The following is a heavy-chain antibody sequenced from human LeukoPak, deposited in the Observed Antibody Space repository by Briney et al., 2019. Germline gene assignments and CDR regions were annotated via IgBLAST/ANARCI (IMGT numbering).Heavy chain of an antibody. Sequence: SVKVSCKASGGTFSSYAISWVRQAPGQGFEWMGGIIPIFGTANYAQKFQGRVTITADESTSTAHMELSSLRSEDTAVYYCARSSAGYSGYDLRWFDPWGQGTLVTVSS. CDR3: ARSSAGYSGYDLRWFDP. CDR2: IIPIFGTA. CDR1: GGTFSSYA. V-gene: IGHV1-69*01. D-gene: IGHD5-12*01. J-gene: IGHJ5*02.